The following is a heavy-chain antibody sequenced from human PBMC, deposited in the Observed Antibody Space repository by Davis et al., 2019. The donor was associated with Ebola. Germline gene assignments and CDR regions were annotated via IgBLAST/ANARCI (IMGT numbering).Heavy chain of an antibody. CDR3: ARVGYDSSGHFDY. CDR2: IYHSGST. CDR1: GYSISSGYY. J-gene: IGHJ4*02. V-gene: IGHV4-38-2*01. D-gene: IGHD3-22*01. Sequence: PSETLSLTCAVSGYSISSGYYWGWIRQPPGKGLEWIGSIYHSGSTYYNPSLKSRVTISVDTSKNQFSLKLSSVTAADTAVYYCARVGYDSSGHFDYWGQGTLVTVSS.